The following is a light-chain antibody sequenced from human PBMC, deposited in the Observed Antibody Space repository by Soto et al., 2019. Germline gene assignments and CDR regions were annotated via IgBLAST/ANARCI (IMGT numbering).Light chain of an antibody. V-gene: IGKV3-20*01. J-gene: IGKJ2*01. CDR3: EQYGRSLA. CDR2: GPT. Sequence: ETVLTQSPGTLSLSPAERASLPCRASSTVDNIYLAWYQQKPGHAPRRLIEGPTNRATGIPEGFSGRVSGTESSLTISGLEPEDLAVYDCEQYGRSLAFGLGTKVEVK. CDR1: STVDNIY.